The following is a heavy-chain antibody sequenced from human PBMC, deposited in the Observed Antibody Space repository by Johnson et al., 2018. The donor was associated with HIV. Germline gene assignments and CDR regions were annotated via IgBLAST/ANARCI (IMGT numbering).Heavy chain of an antibody. V-gene: IGHV3-66*02. J-gene: IGHJ3*02. CDR1: GFTFSNAW. CDR2: IYSGGRS. CDR3: ARDVTAGNDAFDI. D-gene: IGHD1-1*01. Sequence: VQLVESGGGLVKPGGSLRLSCAASGFTFSNAWMSWVRQAPGKGLEWVSVIYSGGRSYYADSVKGRLTLSRDNSNNTLYLQMNSLRAEDTAVYYCARDVTAGNDAFDIWGQGTMVTVSS.